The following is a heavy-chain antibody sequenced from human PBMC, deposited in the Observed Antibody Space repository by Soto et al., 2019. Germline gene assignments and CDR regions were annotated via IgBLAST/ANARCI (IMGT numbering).Heavy chain of an antibody. CDR3: ARGSRITIFGVVIPRQNWFDP. CDR1: GGSFSGYY. J-gene: IGHJ5*02. V-gene: IGHV4-34*01. D-gene: IGHD3-3*01. CDR2: INHSGST. Sequence: SETLSLTCAVYGGSFSGYYWSWIRQPPGKGLEWIGEINHSGSTNYNPSLKSRVTISVDTSKNQFSLKLSSVTAADTAVYYCARGSRITIFGVVIPRQNWFDPWGQGTLVTVSS.